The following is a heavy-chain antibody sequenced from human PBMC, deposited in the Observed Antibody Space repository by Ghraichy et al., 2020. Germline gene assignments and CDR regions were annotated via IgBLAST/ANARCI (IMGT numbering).Heavy chain of an antibody. V-gene: IGHV4-59*01. D-gene: IGHD4-17*01. J-gene: IGHJ5*02. CDR3: ARGGGYGANGGGFWFDP. CDR1: GGSISSYF. Sequence: ESLNISCTVSGGSISSYFWSWIRQPPGKGLEWIGYIFYTGSTNYNPSLKSRVTISLDTSKSQFSLKVNSVTAADTAVYYCARGGGYGANGGGFWFDPWGQGTLVTVSS. CDR2: IFYTGST.